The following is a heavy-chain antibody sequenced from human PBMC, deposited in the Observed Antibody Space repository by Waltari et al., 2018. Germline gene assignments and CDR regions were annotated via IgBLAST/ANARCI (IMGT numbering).Heavy chain of an antibody. J-gene: IGHJ5*02. CDR3: ARVIDGSGSYYKGYNWFDP. V-gene: IGHV4-59*01. CDR1: GGTIRSYY. Sequence: QVQLQESGPGLVKPSETLSLPCTVSGGTIRSYYWSWFRPSPVQGLEWIGYIYYSGSTNYNPSLKSRVTISVDTSKNQFSLKLSSVTAADTAVYYCARVIDGSGSYYKGYNWFDPWGQGTLVTVSS. D-gene: IGHD3-10*01. CDR2: IYYSGST.